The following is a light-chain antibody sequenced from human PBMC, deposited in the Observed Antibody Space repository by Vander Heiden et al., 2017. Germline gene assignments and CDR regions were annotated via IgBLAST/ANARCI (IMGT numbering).Light chain of an antibody. J-gene: IGKJ4*01. Sequence: DIQLTQSPSFLSATVGDRVTITCRASRGISNYLAWYQQKPGKGPKLLIYTASTLQSGVPSRFSGSGSGTEFTLTIGSLQPEDFATYYCQQLYSYPLTFGGGTKVEIK. CDR1: RGISNY. V-gene: IGKV1-9*01. CDR3: QQLYSYPLT. CDR2: TAS.